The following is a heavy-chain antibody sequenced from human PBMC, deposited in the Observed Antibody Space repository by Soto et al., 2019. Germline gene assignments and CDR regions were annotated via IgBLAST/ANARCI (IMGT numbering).Heavy chain of an antibody. Sequence: SETLSLTCAVSGGSISSSNYYWGWVRQPPGKGPEWIGTIYFDGSTYYNPALKTRVTLSVDTSQNQFSLNLTSVTAADTAVYYCARLSADYVGYFDYWGQGNMVTVSS. CDR2: IYFDGST. CDR3: ARLSADYVGYFDY. V-gene: IGHV4-39*01. CDR1: GGSISSSNYY. D-gene: IGHD4-17*01. J-gene: IGHJ4*02.